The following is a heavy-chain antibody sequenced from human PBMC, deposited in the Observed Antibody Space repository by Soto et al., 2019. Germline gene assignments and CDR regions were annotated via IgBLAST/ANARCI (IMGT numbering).Heavy chain of an antibody. Sequence: GGSLILSCAASGFTFSSYAMHGVRQAPGKGLEWVAVISYDGSNKYYADSVKGRFTISRDNSKNTLYLQMNSLRAEDTAVYYCWRRSGEQPGSYAYWSQGSLVTVSS. J-gene: IGHJ1*01. D-gene: IGHD1-1*01. CDR3: WRRSGEQPGSYAY. V-gene: IGHV3-30-3*01. CDR2: ISYDGSNK. CDR1: GFTFSSYA.